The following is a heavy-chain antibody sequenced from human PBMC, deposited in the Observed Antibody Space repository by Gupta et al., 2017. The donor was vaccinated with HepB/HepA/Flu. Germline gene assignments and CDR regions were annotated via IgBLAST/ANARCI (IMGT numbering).Heavy chain of an antibody. V-gene: IGHV3-7*01. CDR2: MKQAGSDK. CDR3: AVDGSSWYVLDNLFDP. CDR1: GFTFSSYW. D-gene: IGHD6-13*01. J-gene: IGHJ5*02. Sequence: EVQLVESGGGLVQPGGSLRLSCAASGFTFSSYWMSWVRQAPGKGLEWWANMKQAGSDKDYVDSVRGRITISRDNAKNSLDLQMNSLLAADTAVYYCAVDGSSWYVLDNLFDPWGQGTLVTVSS.